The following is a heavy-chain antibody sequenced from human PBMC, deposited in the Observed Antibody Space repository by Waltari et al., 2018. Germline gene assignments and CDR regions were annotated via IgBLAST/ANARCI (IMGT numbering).Heavy chain of an antibody. CDR3: TRPGRDFDY. CDR2: IRSKANSDAT. D-gene: IGHD1-26*01. V-gene: IGHV3-73*02. J-gene: IGHJ4*02. CDR1: GVTFSGSA. Sequence: EVQLVESGGGLVQPGGSLKLSCAASGVTFSGSAVHWVRQASGKGLGWVGRIRSKANSDATAYAASVKGRFTISRDDSKYTAYLQMNSLKTEDTAAYYCTRPGRDFDYWGQGTLVTVSS.